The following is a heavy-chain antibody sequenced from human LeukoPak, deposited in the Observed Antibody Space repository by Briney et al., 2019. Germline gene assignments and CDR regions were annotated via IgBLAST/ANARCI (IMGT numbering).Heavy chain of an antibody. J-gene: IGHJ4*02. Sequence: GESLKISCKGSGYSFTSYWIGWVRQAPGQGLEWMGIINPSGGSTSYAQKFQGRVTMTRDTSTSTVYMELSSLRSEDTAVYYCARFSGSYPYWGQGTLVTVSS. CDR2: INPSGGST. CDR3: ARFSGSYPY. CDR1: GYSFTSYW. V-gene: IGHV1-46*01. D-gene: IGHD1-26*01.